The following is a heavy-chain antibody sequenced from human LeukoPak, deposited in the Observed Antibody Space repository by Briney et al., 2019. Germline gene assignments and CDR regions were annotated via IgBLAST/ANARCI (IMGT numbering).Heavy chain of an antibody. CDR2: INPNSGGT. D-gene: IGHD3-3*01. CDR1: GYTFTGYY. CDR3: ARALNTIFGIDY. J-gene: IGHJ4*02. V-gene: IGHV1-2*02. Sequence: ALVKVSCKASGYTFTGYYMHWVRQAPGQGLEWMEWINPNSGGTNYAQKFQGRVTMTRDTSISTAYMELSRLRSDDTAVYYCARALNTIFGIDYWGQGTLVTVSS.